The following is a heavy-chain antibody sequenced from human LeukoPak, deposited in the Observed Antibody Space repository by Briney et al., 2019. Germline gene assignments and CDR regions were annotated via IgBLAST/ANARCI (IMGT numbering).Heavy chain of an antibody. CDR3: AKWGYSGSYYGGFFDY. J-gene: IGHJ4*02. Sequence: RGSLRLSCAASGFTFSGYAISWVRQAPRKGLEWVSAISGSGGSTYYADSVKGRFTISRDNSKNTLYLQMNSLRAEDTAVYYCAKWGYSGSYYGGFFDYWGQGTLVTVSS. D-gene: IGHD1-26*01. CDR1: GFTFSGYA. V-gene: IGHV3-23*01. CDR2: ISGSGGST.